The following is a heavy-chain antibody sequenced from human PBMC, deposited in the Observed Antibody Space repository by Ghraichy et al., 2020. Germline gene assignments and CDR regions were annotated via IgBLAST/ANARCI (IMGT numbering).Heavy chain of an antibody. CDR2: IYPSGST. Sequence: LETLSLTCTVSGGSIYSFYWSWLRQPAGKGPEWLGRIYPSGSTNYNPSLGSRITMSVDTSKNQFSLKLTSVTAADTAMYYCARDTYGHFWGQGTLVTVSS. CDR3: ARDTYGHF. V-gene: IGHV4-4*07. J-gene: IGHJ4*02. CDR1: GGSIYSFY. D-gene: IGHD3-10*01.